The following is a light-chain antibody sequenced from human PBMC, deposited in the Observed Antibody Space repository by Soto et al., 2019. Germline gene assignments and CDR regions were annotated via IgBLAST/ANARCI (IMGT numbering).Light chain of an antibody. V-gene: IGKV1-5*03. Sequence: DIQMTQSPSTLSASVGDRVTITCRASQSISSWLAWYQQKPGKAPKLLIYTASNLKSGVPSRFSGSGSGTEVTITISSLQPDDVATYYCQEYNSDSGLTFGGGTKVEIK. J-gene: IGKJ4*01. CDR2: TAS. CDR1: QSISSW. CDR3: QEYNSDSGLT.